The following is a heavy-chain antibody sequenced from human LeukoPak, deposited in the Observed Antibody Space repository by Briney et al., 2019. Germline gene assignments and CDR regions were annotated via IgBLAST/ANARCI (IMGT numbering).Heavy chain of an antibody. J-gene: IGHJ4*02. CDR3: AKGPGIFGYFDY. CDR2: TSWNSGSI. V-gene: IGHV3-9*01. Sequence: GGSLRLSCAASGFTFDDYAMHWVRQAPGKGLEWVSGTSWNSGSIGYADSVKGRFTISRDNAKNSLYLQMNSLRAEDTALYYCAKGPGIFGYFDYWGQGTLATVSS. D-gene: IGHD3-10*01. CDR1: GFTFDDYA.